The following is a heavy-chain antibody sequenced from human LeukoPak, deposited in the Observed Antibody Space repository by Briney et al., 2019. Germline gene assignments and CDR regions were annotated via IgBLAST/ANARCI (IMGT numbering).Heavy chain of an antibody. CDR3: TRTLKSGIVAGLDY. CDR1: GGTFSSYA. J-gene: IGHJ4*02. V-gene: IGHV1-69*04. CDR2: IIPILGIA. D-gene: IGHD6-25*01. Sequence: GSSVKVSCKASGGTFSSYAISWVRQAPGQGLEWMGRIIPILGIANYAQKFQSRVTITADKSTSTAYMELTSLTSDDTAVYYCTRTLKSGIVAGLDYWGQGTLVTVSS.